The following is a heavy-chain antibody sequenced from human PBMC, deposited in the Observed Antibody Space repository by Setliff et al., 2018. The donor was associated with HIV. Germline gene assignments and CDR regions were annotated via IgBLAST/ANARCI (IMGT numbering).Heavy chain of an antibody. CDR1: GFTFSSNA. CDR2: IAYDGSNK. J-gene: IGHJ4*02. D-gene: IGHD3-22*01. V-gene: IGHV3-30*04. Sequence: GGSLRLSCAASGFTFSSNAMHWVRQAPGKGLEWVAVIAYDGSNKYYADSVKGRFTISRDNAKNSLFMQMNNLRVEDAAVYYCAGDASPDSESGGYSAGGYWGPGTLVTVSS. CDR3: AGDASPDSESGGYSAGGY.